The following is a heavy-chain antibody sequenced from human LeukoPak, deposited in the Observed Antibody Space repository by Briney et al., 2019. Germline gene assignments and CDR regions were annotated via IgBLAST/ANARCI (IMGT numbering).Heavy chain of an antibody. D-gene: IGHD3-22*01. V-gene: IGHV3-23*01. CDR3: AKDRPNYYETNGHYYRRDGDY. CDR2: ITSRRDNK. CDR1: GFTFNIYS. J-gene: IGHJ4*02. Sequence: GWSLRLSCAASGFTFNIYSMSWFRQAPGTGQECVSSITSRRDNKYSEDSVKGRFIISRDNSRNTLYLQMNSLRAEDTAIYYCAKDRPNYYETNGHYYRRDGDYWGQGTLVTVSS.